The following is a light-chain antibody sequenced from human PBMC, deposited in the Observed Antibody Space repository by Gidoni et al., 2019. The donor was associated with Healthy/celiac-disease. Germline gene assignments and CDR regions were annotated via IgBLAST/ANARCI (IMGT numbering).Light chain of an antibody. J-gene: IGKJ2*01. V-gene: IGKV1-5*03. Sequence: DIQITQSPSTLSASVGDRVTITCRASQSISSWLAWYQQKPGKAPKLLNYKASSLESGVPSRFSGSGSGTEFTLTISSLQPDDFATYYCQQYNSYSSFGQGTKLEIK. CDR3: QQYNSYSS. CDR1: QSISSW. CDR2: KAS.